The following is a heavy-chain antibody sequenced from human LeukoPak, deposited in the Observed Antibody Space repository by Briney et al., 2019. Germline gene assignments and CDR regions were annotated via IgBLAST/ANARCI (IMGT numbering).Heavy chain of an antibody. CDR2: IYYSGST. CDR3: VRHIAVAGNWFDP. Sequence: SETLSLTCTVSGGSISSSSDYWAWIRQPPGKGLGWIGNIYYSGSTYCSPSLKSRVTISVDTSKNQFSLKLSSVTATDTAVYYCVRHIAVAGNWFDPWGQGTLVTVSS. J-gene: IGHJ5*02. V-gene: IGHV4-39*01. D-gene: IGHD6-19*01. CDR1: GGSISSSSDY.